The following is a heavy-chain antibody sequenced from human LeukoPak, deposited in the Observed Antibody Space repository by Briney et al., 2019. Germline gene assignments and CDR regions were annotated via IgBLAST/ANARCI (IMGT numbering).Heavy chain of an antibody. CDR2: ISGSGPNT. Sequence: AASLRLSCAASGFTFSNYAMTWVRQAPGKGLEWVSAISGSGPNTYYADSVKGRFTISRDNSKNTLYLQMNSLRADDTAVYYCAIGLYGGPFDYWGQGTLVTVSS. V-gene: IGHV3-23*01. J-gene: IGHJ4*02. D-gene: IGHD4-17*01. CDR3: AIGLYGGPFDY. CDR1: GFTFSNYA.